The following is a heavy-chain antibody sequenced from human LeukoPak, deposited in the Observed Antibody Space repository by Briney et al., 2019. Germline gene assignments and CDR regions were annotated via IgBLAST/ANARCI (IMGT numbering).Heavy chain of an antibody. CDR1: GFTFSSYG. J-gene: IGHJ4*02. V-gene: IGHV3-23*01. Sequence: GGSLRLSCAASGFTFSSYGMTWVRQAPGKGLEWVSAISGSGGSTYYADSVKGRFAISRDNSKNTLYLQMNSLRAEDTAVYYCAKSGLGYCSSTSCYPDYWGQGTLVTVSS. CDR3: AKSGLGYCSSTSCYPDY. D-gene: IGHD2-2*01. CDR2: ISGSGGST.